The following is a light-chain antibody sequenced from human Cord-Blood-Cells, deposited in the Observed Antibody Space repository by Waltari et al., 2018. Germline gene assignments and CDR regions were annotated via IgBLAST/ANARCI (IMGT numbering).Light chain of an antibody. CDR2: AAS. Sequence: DNQMTQSPSSLSASIGDRVTLTCRASQSISSYLNWYQQKPGKAPKLLIYAASSLQSGVPSRFSGSGSGTDFTLTISSLQPEDFATYYCQQSYSTPPDFGGGTKVEIK. CDR3: QQSYSTPPD. V-gene: IGKV1-39*01. J-gene: IGKJ4*01. CDR1: QSISSY.